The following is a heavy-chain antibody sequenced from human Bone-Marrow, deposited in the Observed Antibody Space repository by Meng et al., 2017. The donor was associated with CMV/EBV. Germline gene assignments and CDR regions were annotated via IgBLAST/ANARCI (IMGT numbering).Heavy chain of an antibody. Sequence: ASVKVSCKASGYTFTSYGISWVRQAPGQGLEWMGWISAYNGNTNYAQKFQGRVTMTRNTSISTAYMELSSLRSEDTAVYYCARAYSNIWPNWFAPWGQGTLVTVSS. CDR3: ARAYSNIWPNWFAP. CDR2: ISAYNGNT. V-gene: IGHV1-18*01. J-gene: IGHJ5*02. D-gene: IGHD6-13*01. CDR1: GYTFTSYG.